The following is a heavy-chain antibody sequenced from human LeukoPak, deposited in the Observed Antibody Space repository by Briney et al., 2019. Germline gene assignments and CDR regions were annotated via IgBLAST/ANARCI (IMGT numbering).Heavy chain of an antibody. Sequence: GASVKVSCKASGYTFTGYYMHWVRQAPGQGLEWMGWINPNSGGTNYAQKFQGRVTVTRDTSISTAYMELSRLRSDDTAVYYCASEGSSSPTYYFDYWGQGTLVTVSS. CDR3: ASEGSSSPTYYFDY. CDR1: GYTFTGYY. V-gene: IGHV1-2*02. D-gene: IGHD6-13*01. CDR2: INPNSGGT. J-gene: IGHJ4*02.